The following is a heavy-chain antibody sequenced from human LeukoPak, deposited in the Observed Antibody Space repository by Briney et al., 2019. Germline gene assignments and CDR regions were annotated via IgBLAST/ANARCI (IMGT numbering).Heavy chain of an antibody. Sequence: GGSLRLSGSASGFVFTIYTMYWVRQAPGKGPEYVSTISGSGNGFSIYYADSVKGRSTISRDNSKNIVYLQMNGLRSEDTAVYYCVKDFGRVRGTPDSWGQGTLVTVSS. V-gene: IGHV3-64D*06. CDR1: GFVFTIYT. CDR2: ISGSGNGFSI. CDR3: VKDFGRVRGTPDS. D-gene: IGHD3-16*01. J-gene: IGHJ4*02.